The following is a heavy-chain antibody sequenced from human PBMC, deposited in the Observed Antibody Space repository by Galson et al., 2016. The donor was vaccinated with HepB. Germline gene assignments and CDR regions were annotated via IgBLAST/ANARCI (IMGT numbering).Heavy chain of an antibody. Sequence: SVKVSCKASGYIFTAHYMHWVRQAPGQGLEWMGIINPSRGSTSCTQKFHGRITMTSDSSTNTVYMELSSLTYEDTAVYFCARAASEIPRVISDSWGQGSLVIVSS. CDR3: ARAASEIPRVISDS. CDR1: GYIFTAHY. CDR2: INPSRGST. V-gene: IGHV1-46*01. D-gene: IGHD2-21*01. J-gene: IGHJ4*02.